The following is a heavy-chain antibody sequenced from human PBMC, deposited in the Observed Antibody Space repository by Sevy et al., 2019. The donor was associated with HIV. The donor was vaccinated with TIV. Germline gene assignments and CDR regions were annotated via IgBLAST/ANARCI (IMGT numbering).Heavy chain of an antibody. J-gene: IGHJ6*02. V-gene: IGHV3-48*03. Sequence: GGSLRLSCAASGFTFSSYEMNWVRQAPGKGLEWVSYISSSGSTIYYADSVKGRFTISRDNAKNSLYLQMNSLRAEDTAVYYCARVKLAARGYYYYYGMDVWGQRTTVTVSS. D-gene: IGHD6-13*01. CDR2: ISSSGSTI. CDR1: GFTFSSYE. CDR3: ARVKLAARGYYYYYGMDV.